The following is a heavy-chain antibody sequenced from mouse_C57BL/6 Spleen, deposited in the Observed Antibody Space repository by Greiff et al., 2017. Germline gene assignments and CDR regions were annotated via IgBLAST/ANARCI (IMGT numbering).Heavy chain of an antibody. CDR1: GFTFTSYG. J-gene: IGHJ4*01. CDR3: ARRDDYDGAVDY. CDR2: IYPRSGNT. V-gene: IGHV1-81*01. Sequence: VQLQQSGAGLARPGASVKLSCAASGFTFTSYGISWVKQTTGQGLEWIGEIYPRSGNTYYNEKVKGQATLTADKSSSTEYMELRSLTSEDTAVYFCARRDDYDGAVDYWGQGTSVTVSS. D-gene: IGHD2-4*01.